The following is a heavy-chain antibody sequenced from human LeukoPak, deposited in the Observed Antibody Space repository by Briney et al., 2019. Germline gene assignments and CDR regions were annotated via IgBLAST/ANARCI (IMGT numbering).Heavy chain of an antibody. J-gene: IGHJ6*02. Sequence: GGSLRLSCAASGFTFDDYGMSWVRQAPGKGLEWVSGINWNGGSTGYADSVKGRFTISRDNAKNSLYLQMDSLRDGDTAVYYCIRIRTGEHQYGMDVWGQGTTVTVSS. CDR1: GFTFDDYG. D-gene: IGHD7-27*01. CDR3: IRIRTGEHQYGMDV. V-gene: IGHV3-20*04. CDR2: INWNGGST.